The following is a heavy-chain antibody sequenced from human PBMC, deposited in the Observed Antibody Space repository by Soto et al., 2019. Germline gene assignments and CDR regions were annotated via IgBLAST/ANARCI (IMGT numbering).Heavy chain of an antibody. Sequence: GGSLRLSCAASGITFSSYDMHWVRQATGKGLEWVSAIGTAGDPYYPGSVKGRFTISRENAKNSLYLQMDSLRAGDTAVYYCARGSRSPGAFDIWGQGTMVTVSS. J-gene: IGHJ3*02. V-gene: IGHV3-13*05. CDR3: ARGSRSPGAFDI. CDR1: GITFSSYD. CDR2: IGTAGDP. D-gene: IGHD1-26*01.